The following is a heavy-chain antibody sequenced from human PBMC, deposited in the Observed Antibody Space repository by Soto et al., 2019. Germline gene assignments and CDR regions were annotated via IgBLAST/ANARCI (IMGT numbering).Heavy chain of an antibody. V-gene: IGHV4-31*03. Sequence: PSATQALPCTLSVCPIPIAGHSSTLVPQHPGKGLEWIGYIYNSGTTYYNPSLKSRVTISVDTSKNQFSLKLTSVTAADTAVYYCARDPAPWGQGTLVTVSS. J-gene: IGHJ5*02. CDR1: VCPIPIAGHS. CDR3: ARDPAP. CDR2: IYNSGTT.